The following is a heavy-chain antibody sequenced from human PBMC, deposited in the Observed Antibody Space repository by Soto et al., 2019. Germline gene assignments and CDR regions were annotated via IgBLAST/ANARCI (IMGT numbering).Heavy chain of an antibody. Sequence: GASVKVSCKASRYTFISYDINWVLQSPLQWLDWMGCMNPSSANTGYAQKFQGRISMTRNTSMNTAYMELNSLTSEDTAVYYCTGGQEVWWNAGPLGLHGLDVWGQGTTVTVSS. J-gene: IGHJ6*02. D-gene: IGHD3-16*01. V-gene: IGHV1-8*01. CDR1: RYTFISYD. CDR3: TGGQEVWWNAGPLGLHGLDV. CDR2: MNPSSANT.